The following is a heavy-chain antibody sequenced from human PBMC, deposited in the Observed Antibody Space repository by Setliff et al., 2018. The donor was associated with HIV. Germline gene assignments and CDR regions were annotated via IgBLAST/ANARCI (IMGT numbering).Heavy chain of an antibody. Sequence: ASVKVSCKASGYAFTSQFMHWVRRAPGQRLEWMGWINAGNGDTKYSQKFQGRVTITRDASASTAYMELSSLRSEDTAVYYCARSPGDYLFDYWGQGTLVTVSS. D-gene: IGHD4-17*01. V-gene: IGHV1-3*01. CDR2: INAGNGDT. CDR3: ARSPGDYLFDY. J-gene: IGHJ4*02. CDR1: GYAFTSQF.